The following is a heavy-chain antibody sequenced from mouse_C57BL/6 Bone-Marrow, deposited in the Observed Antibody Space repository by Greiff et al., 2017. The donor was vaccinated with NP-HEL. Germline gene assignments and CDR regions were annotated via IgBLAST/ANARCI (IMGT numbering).Heavy chain of an antibody. J-gene: IGHJ2*01. V-gene: IGHV1-4*01. CDR2: INPSSGYT. Sequence: QVHVKQSGAELARPGASVKMSCKASGYTFTSYTMHWVKQRPGQGLEWIGYINPSSGYTKYNQKFKDKATLTADKSSSTAYMQLSSLTSEDSAVYYCARGYYGSKNYFDYWGQGTTLTVSS. D-gene: IGHD1-1*01. CDR3: ARGYYGSKNYFDY. CDR1: GYTFTSYT.